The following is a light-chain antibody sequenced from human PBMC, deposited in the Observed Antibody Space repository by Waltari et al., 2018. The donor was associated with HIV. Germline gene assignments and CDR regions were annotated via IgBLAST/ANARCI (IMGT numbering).Light chain of an antibody. V-gene: IGLV1-44*01. CDR1: SSNIGSNT. CDR3: ATWEDSLNGRV. Sequence: QSVLTQPPSASGTPGQRVTISCSGSSSNIGSNTVNWYQQLPGTAPKLLIYSNFRRPSGVPDRFPGSKPGTSASLAISGLQSEDEADYDCATWEDSLNGRVFGGGTKLTVL. CDR2: SNF. J-gene: IGLJ3*02.